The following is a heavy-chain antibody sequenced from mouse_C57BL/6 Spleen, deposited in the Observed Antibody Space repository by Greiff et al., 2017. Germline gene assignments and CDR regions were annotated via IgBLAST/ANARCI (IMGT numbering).Heavy chain of an antibody. J-gene: IGHJ4*01. CDR1: GYTFTSYW. D-gene: IGHD1-1*01. V-gene: IGHV1-61*01. CDR2: IYPSDSET. Sequence: QVQLQQPGAELVRPGSSVKLSCKASGYTFTSYWMDWVKQRPGQGLEWIGNIYPSDSETHYNQTFKDKATLTVDKSSSTASMQLSSLTSEDSAVYDCARRGYYYGSYYAMDYWGQGASVTVSS. CDR3: ARRGYYYGSYYAMDY.